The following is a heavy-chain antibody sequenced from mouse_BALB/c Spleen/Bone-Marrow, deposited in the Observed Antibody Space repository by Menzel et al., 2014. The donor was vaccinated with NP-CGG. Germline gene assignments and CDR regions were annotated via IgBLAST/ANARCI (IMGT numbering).Heavy chain of an antibody. CDR2: IYPGDGST. Sequence: VKLQESGPELVKPGASVKMSCKASGYTFTSYYIHWVKQRPGQGLEWIGWIYPGDGSTKYNEKFKGKTTLTADKSSSTAYMLLSSLTPEDSAIYFCAICYGYDEFAYWGQGTLVTVSA. D-gene: IGHD2-2*01. J-gene: IGHJ3*01. V-gene: IGHV1S56*01. CDR1: GYTFTSYY. CDR3: AICYGYDEFAY.